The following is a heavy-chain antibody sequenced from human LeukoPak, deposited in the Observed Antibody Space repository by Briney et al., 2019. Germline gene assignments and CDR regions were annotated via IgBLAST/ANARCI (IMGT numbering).Heavy chain of an antibody. CDR2: MNPNSGNT. V-gene: IGHV1-8*02. Sequence: GASVKVSCKASGYTFTSYYMHWVRQAPGQGLEWMGWMNPNSGNTGYAQKFQGRVTMTRNTSISTAYMELSSLRSEDTAVYYCARGVTGTTEIYYWGQGTLVTVSS. CDR3: ARGVTGTTEIYY. D-gene: IGHD1-20*01. J-gene: IGHJ4*02. CDR1: GYTFTSYY.